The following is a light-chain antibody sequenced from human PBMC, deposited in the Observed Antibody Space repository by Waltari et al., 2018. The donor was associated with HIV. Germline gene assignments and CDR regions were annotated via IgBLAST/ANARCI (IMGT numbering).Light chain of an antibody. J-gene: IGLJ3*02. V-gene: IGLV1-44*01. CDR1: TSNTGTNN. Sequence: QSVLTQPPSASGTPGQRIMFSCSGRTSNTGTNNVNWYQHPPGTTPRLLMHSNIQRPSWVPDRFPGSRSGDSASLAISELQSEDQADYYCSAWDASRGAWMFGGGTKLTVL. CDR3: SAWDASRGAWM. CDR2: SNI.